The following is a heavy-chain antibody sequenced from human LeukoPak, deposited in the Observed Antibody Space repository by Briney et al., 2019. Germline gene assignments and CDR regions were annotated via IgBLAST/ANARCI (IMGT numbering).Heavy chain of an antibody. V-gene: IGHV4-4*07. J-gene: IGHJ5*02. Sequence: SETLSLTCSVSGGSISSYYWSWIRQPAGKGLEWIGRIYTSGGTNYNPSLKSRVTMSLDASKNQFSLELNSVAPADTAVYYCARGGNYWPQWWFDPWGRGTLVSVSS. CDR2: IYTSGGT. CDR1: GGSISSYY. CDR3: ARGGNYWPQWWFDP. D-gene: IGHD1-26*01.